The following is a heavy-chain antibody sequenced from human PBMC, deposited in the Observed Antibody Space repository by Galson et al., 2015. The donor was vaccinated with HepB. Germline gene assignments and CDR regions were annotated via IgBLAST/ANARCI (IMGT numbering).Heavy chain of an antibody. CDR1: GFTFSNAW. CDR3: TTDRVDSSSWYSDYSHDY. CDR2: IKSKTDGGTT. D-gene: IGHD6-13*01. Sequence: SLRLSCAASGFTFSNAWMNWVRQAPGKGLEWVGRIKSKTDGGTTDYAAPVKGRFTISRDDSKNTLYLQMNSLKTEDTAVYYCTTDRVDSSSWYSDYSHDYWGQGTLVTVSS. J-gene: IGHJ4*02. V-gene: IGHV3-15*07.